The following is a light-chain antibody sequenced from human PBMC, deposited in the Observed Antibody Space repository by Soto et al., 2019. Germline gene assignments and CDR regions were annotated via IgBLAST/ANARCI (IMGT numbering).Light chain of an antibody. CDR1: QSVSSD. V-gene: IGKV3D-15*01. CDR3: QQSYSTPYT. CDR2: GAS. Sequence: EIVMTQSPATLSVSPGERATLSCRASQSVSSDLAWYQQKPGQAPRLLIYGASTRATGIPARFSGSGSGTELTLTISSLQSEDFAVYYCQQSYSTPYTFGQGTKLEI. J-gene: IGKJ2*01.